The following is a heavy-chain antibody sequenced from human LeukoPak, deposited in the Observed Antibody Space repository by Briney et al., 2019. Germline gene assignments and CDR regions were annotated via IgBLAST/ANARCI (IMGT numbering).Heavy chain of an antibody. CDR3: ARVNSASSGWPGAHFYYIDV. D-gene: IGHD6-19*01. CDR2: INHRGSA. J-gene: IGHJ6*03. Sequence: PSETLSLTCTVPGGSFSGYYWNWIRQSPGKGLEWVGEINHRGSASYSPSLRSRVSIAEDPSKNQFSLTLSSVVAADTAVYYCARVNSASSGWPGAHFYYIDVWGKGTTVIVSS. V-gene: IGHV4-34*01. CDR1: GGSFSGYY.